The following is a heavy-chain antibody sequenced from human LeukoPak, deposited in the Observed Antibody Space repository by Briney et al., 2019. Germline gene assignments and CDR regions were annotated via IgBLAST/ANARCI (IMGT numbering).Heavy chain of an antibody. CDR2: IYRSGNT. CDR1: GGSFSSGGYY. J-gene: IGHJ4*02. D-gene: IGHD6-6*01. V-gene: IGHV4-30-2*01. CDR3: ARISSSSRGDY. Sequence: PSETLSLTCNVSGGSFSSGGYYWSWIRQPPGKGLEWIGYIYRSGNTFYNPPLKSRVTMSVDRSKNQFSLKLSSVTAADTAVYYCARISSSSRGDYWGQETLVTVSS.